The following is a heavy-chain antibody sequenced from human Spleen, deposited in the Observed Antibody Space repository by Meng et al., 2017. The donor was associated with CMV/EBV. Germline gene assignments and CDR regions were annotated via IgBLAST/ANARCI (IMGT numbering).Heavy chain of an antibody. V-gene: IGHV4-39*07. Sequence: GSLRLSCTVSGGSISSSSYYWGWIRQPPGKGLEWIGSIYYSGSTYYNPSLKSRVTISVDTSKNQFSLKLTSVTAADTAVYYCARGDPTWTGSGYSGMDVWGQGTTVTVSS. CDR2: IYYSGST. CDR1: GGSISSSSYY. J-gene: IGHJ6*02. D-gene: IGHD3/OR15-3a*01. CDR3: ARGDPTWTGSGYSGMDV.